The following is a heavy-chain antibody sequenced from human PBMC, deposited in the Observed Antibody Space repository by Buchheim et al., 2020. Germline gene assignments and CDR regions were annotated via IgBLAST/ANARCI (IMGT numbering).Heavy chain of an antibody. CDR1: GFTFSSYE. V-gene: IGHV3-48*03. J-gene: IGHJ6*03. D-gene: IGHD2-21*02. CDR3: ARVGYCGGDCYSHYYYMDV. CDR2: ISSSGSTI. Sequence: VQLVESGGGVVRPGRSLRLSCAAFGFTFSSYEMNWVRQAPGKGLEWVSYISSSGSTIYYADSVKGRFTISRDNAKNSLYLQMNSLRAEDTAVYYCARVGYCGGDCYSHYYYMDVWGKGTT.